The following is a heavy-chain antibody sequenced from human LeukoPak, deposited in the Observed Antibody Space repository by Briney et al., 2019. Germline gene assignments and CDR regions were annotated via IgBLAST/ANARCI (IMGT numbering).Heavy chain of an antibody. Sequence: GGSLRLSCAASGFTFSTHGMHWVRQAPGKGLGWVVVLSYDGRDKYYADSVKGRYTISRDNYKNTLYLQMNSLRDEDTAVYYCAKEVTHGYNCLDYWGQGTLVTVSS. J-gene: IGHJ4*02. V-gene: IGHV3-30*18. D-gene: IGHD5-24*01. CDR1: GFTFSTHG. CDR2: LSYDGRDK. CDR3: AKEVTHGYNCLDY.